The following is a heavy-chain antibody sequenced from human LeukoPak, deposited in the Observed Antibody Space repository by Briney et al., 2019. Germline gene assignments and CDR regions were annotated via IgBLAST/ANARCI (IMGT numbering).Heavy chain of an antibody. D-gene: IGHD3-16*01. J-gene: IGHJ6*02. CDR3: AKRGLYYYYYGMDV. CDR2: ISNSGGRT. Sequence: GGSLRLSCAASGFSFSTYAMSWVRQAPGKGLEWVSTISNSGGRTYYADSVKGRFSISRDNSKNTLYLQMNSLRAEDTAVYYCAKRGLYYYYYGMDVWGQGTTVTVSS. CDR1: GFSFSTYA. V-gene: IGHV3-23*01.